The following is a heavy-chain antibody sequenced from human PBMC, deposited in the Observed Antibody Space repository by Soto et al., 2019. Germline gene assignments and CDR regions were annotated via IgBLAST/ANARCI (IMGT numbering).Heavy chain of an antibody. CDR3: ARGHSTDCSNGVCSFFYNHEMDV. CDR1: GYSFTDYH. CDR2: INPKSGGT. D-gene: IGHD2-8*01. Sequence: GASVKVSCKASGYSFTDYHIHWMRQAPGQGLELLGRINPKSGGTSTAQKFQGWVTMTRDRSISTVYMELTRLRSDDTAVYFCARGHSTDCSNGVCSFFYNHEMDVWGQGTTVTVYS. V-gene: IGHV1-2*04. J-gene: IGHJ6*02.